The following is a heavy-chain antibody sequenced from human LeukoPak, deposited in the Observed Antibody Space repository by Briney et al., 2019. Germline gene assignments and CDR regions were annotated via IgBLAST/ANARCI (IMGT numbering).Heavy chain of an antibody. J-gene: IGHJ6*02. CDR3: ARELGWFGDPSPYGMYV. V-gene: IGHV4-59*01. CDR1: GGSNSSYY. D-gene: IGHD3-10*01. CDR2: VYYSESN. Sequence: SEPLSLICTVSGGSNSSYYWRWLRQPPGKGLEWIGYVYYSESNNYHPSLKSRVTISVDTSKNQFSLKLSSVTAADTAVYYCARELGWFGDPSPYGMYVWGQGTTVTVSS.